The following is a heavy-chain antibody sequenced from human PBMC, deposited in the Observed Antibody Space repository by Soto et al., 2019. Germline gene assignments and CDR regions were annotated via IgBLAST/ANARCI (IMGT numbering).Heavy chain of an antibody. V-gene: IGHV3-23*01. CDR2: ISGSGVSI. CDR1: GFTFSSYA. J-gene: IGHJ5*02. CDR3: AKDRGGRSINWFDP. Sequence: GGSLRLSCAASGFTFSSYAMSWVRQAPGKGLEWVSAISGSGVSIYYADSEKGRFTISRDNSKNTLYLKMNSLRAEDTAVYYCAKDRGGRSINWFDPWGQGTLVTVSS. D-gene: IGHD6-13*01.